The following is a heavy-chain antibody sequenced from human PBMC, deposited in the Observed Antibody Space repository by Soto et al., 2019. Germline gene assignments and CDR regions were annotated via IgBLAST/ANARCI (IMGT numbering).Heavy chain of an antibody. D-gene: IGHD6-6*01. CDR3: VTEYSRKFLGVFDY. CDR1: GGSISRGGYY. V-gene: IGHV4-31*03. Sequence: QVQLQESGPGLVKPSQTLSLTCTVSGGSISRGGYYWSWIRQHPGKGLEWIGYIYYSGSTYYNPSLKRRVTISVDTSKNQFSLKLSSVTAADTAVYYCVTEYSRKFLGVFDYWGQGTLVTVSS. J-gene: IGHJ4*02. CDR2: IYYSGST.